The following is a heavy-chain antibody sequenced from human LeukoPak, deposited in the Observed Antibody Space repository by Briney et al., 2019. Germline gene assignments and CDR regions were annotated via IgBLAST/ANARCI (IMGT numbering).Heavy chain of an antibody. J-gene: IGHJ4*02. D-gene: IGHD3-3*01. V-gene: IGHV4-38-2*02. CDR2: IYHSGST. Sequence: SETLSLTCTVSGYSVSSGYYWGWIRQPPGKGLEWIGSIYHSGSTYYNPSLKSRVTISVDTSKNQFSLKLSSVTAADTAVYYCARDPSYYDFWSGSRGGFDYWGQGTLVTVSS. CDR3: ARDPSYYDFWSGSRGGFDY. CDR1: GYSVSSGYY.